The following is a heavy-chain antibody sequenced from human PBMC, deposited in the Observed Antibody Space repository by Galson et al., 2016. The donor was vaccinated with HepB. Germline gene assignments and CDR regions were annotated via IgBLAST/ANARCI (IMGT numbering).Heavy chain of an antibody. CDR3: ARQGDYYGSWSFNADY. Sequence: QSGAEVKKPGESLKISCKGSGYTFTTYWIGWVRQKAGKGPEWMGIFYPDESETRYSPSFQGQVTISADKSISTAYLQWSSLKASDTAMYYCARQGDYYGSWSFNADYWGQGTLVTVSS. D-gene: IGHD3-10*01. J-gene: IGHJ4*02. CDR2: FYPDESET. CDR1: GYTFTTYW. V-gene: IGHV5-51*01.